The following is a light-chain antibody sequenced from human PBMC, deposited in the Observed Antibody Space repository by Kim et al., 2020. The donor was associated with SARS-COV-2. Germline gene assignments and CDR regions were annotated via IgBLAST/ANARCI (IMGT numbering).Light chain of an antibody. J-gene: IGLJ2*01. V-gene: IGLV2-14*03. CDR3: SSYTSSSVV. CDR1: SSDVGGYNY. CDR2: DVS. Sequence: QSALTQPASVSGSPGQSITISCTGTSSDVGGYNYVSWYQQHPGKAPKLMIYDVSNRPSGVSNRFSGSKSGNTASLTISGLQAEDEADYYCSSYTSSSVVFGGGTQLTGL.